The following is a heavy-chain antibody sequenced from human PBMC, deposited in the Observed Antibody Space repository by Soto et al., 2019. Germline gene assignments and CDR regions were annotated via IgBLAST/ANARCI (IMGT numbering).Heavy chain of an antibody. CDR2: INPKTGDT. CDR1: GYTFTDFY. J-gene: IGHJ5*02. CDR3: ATGTNGTTGWYHP. Sequence: QEQLVQSGTEVKKPGASVTVSCKSSGYTFTDFYLHWLRQAPGQGLEWVGWINPKTGDTKSSQKFQGRVTMSRDTSVSTAYIDLTSLTSHDTAMYYCATGTNGTTGWYHPWGQGTRVTVSS. D-gene: IGHD1-1*01. V-gene: IGHV1-2*02.